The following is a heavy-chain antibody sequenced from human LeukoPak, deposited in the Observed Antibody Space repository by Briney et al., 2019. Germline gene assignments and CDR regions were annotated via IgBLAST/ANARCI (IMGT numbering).Heavy chain of an antibody. Sequence: PSETLSLTCSVSGGSITSSYWSWVRQSPGNGLEWIGYIYYTGDTTYNPSLKGRVTISVDTSKNQFSLKLISLTAADTAVYYCARTTVINKGSSFDIWGQGTLVTVFS. CDR1: GGSITSSY. CDR2: IYYTGDT. J-gene: IGHJ3*02. CDR3: ARTTVINKGSSFDI. D-gene: IGHD4-17*01. V-gene: IGHV4-59*01.